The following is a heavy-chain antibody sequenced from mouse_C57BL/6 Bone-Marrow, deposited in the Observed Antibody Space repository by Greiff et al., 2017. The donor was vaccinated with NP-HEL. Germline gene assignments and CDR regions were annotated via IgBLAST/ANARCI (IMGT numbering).Heavy chain of an antibody. CDR3: TRFPHYYAMDY. CDR2: IDPETGGT. V-gene: IGHV1-15*01. CDR1: GYTFTDYE. Sequence: VQLQQSGAELVRPGASVTLSCKASGYTFTDYEMHWVKQTPVHGLEWIGAIDPETGGTAYNQKFKGKAILTADKSSSTAYMELRSLTSEDSAVYYCTRFPHYYAMDYWGQGTSVTVSS. J-gene: IGHJ4*01.